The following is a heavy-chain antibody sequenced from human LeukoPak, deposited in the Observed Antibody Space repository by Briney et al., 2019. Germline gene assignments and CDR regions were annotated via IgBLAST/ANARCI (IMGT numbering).Heavy chain of an antibody. V-gene: IGHV3-30-3*01. CDR3: ARDRGITLDAFDI. Sequence: GRSLRLSCAASGFTFSSYAMHWVRQAPGKGLEWVAVISYDGSNKYYADSVKGRFTISRDNSKNTLYLQMNSLRAEDTAVYYCARDRGITLDAFDIWGQGIMVTVSS. CDR2: ISYDGSNK. D-gene: IGHD3-10*01. CDR1: GFTFSSYA. J-gene: IGHJ3*02.